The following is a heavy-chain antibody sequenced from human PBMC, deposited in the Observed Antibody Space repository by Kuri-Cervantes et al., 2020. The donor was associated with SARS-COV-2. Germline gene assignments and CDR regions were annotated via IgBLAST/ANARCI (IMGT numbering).Heavy chain of an antibody. D-gene: IGHD7-27*01. CDR1: GYTFTSYG. CDR3: ARDRLGRYYFDY. J-gene: IGHJ4*02. V-gene: IGHV1-18*01. CDR2: ISAYNGNT. Sequence: ASVKVSCKASGYTFTSYGISWVRQAPGQELDWMGWISAYNGNTNYAQKLQGRVTMTTDTSTSTAYMELRSLRSDDTAVYYCARDRLGRYYFDYWGQGTLVTVSS.